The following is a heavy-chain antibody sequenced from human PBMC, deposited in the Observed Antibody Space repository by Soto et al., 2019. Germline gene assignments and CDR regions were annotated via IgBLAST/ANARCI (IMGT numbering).Heavy chain of an antibody. D-gene: IGHD2-8*01. V-gene: IGHV1-18*01. CDR1: GGTFSSYA. Sequence: QVQLVQSGAEVKKPGSSVKVSCKASGGTFSSYAISWVRQAPGQGLEWMGWISAYNGNTNYAQKLQGRVTMITDTSTSTAYMELRSLRSDDTAVYYCARVMMLTKQVPGGYNYGMDVWGQGTTVTVSS. CDR2: ISAYNGNT. CDR3: ARVMMLTKQVPGGYNYGMDV. J-gene: IGHJ6*02.